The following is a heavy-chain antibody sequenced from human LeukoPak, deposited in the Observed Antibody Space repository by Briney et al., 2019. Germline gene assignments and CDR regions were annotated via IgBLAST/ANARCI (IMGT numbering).Heavy chain of an antibody. D-gene: IGHD3-9*01. Sequence: GRSLRLSCAASGFTFSSYAMHWVRQAPGKGLEWVAVISYDGSNKYYADSVKGQFTISRDNSKNTLYLQMNSLRAEDTAVYYCARDRHLYFDWFTPDYWGQGTLVTVSS. CDR2: ISYDGSNK. CDR3: ARDRHLYFDWFTPDY. CDR1: GFTFSSYA. V-gene: IGHV3-30*04. J-gene: IGHJ4*02.